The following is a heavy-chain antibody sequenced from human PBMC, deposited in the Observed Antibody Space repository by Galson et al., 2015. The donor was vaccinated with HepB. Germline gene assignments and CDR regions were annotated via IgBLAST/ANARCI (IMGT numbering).Heavy chain of an antibody. CDR3: ARPIEGQWLVLDY. Sequence: SLRLSCAASGFTFSNYAMHWVRQAPGKGLEWVAVISFGGSNKYYADSVKGRFSISRDNSKNTLYLQMNSLRAEDTAVYYCARPIEGQWLVLDYWGQGTLVTVSS. CDR2: ISFGGSNK. D-gene: IGHD6-19*01. CDR1: GFTFSNYA. J-gene: IGHJ4*02. V-gene: IGHV3-30-3*01.